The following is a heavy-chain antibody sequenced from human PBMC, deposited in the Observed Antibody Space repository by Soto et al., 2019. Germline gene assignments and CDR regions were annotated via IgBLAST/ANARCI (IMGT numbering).Heavy chain of an antibody. CDR2: IGTAGDT. V-gene: IGHV3-13*01. Sequence: GGSLRLSCAASGFTFSSYDMHWVRQATGKGLEWVSAIGTAGDTYYPGSVKGRFTISRENAKNSLYLQMNSLRAGDTAVYYCARGLHDYGDYEVWFDPWGQGTLVTVSS. CDR3: ARGLHDYGDYEVWFDP. J-gene: IGHJ5*02. CDR1: GFTFSSYD. D-gene: IGHD4-17*01.